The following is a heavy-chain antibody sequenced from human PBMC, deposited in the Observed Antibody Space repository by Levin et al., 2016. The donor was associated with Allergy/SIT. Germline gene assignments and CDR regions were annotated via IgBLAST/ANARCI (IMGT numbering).Heavy chain of an antibody. V-gene: IGHV3-23*01. D-gene: IGHD6-13*01. CDR2: ISGSGGST. J-gene: IGHJ1*01. Sequence: GESLKISCAASGFTFSSYAMSWVRQAPGKGLEWVSAISGSGGSTYYADSVKGRFTISRDNSKNTLYLQMNSLRAEDTAVYYCARAGTEWGGWDSSPRRLPFQHWGQGTLVTVSS. CDR3: ARAGTEWGGWDSSPRRLPFQH. CDR1: GFTFSSYA.